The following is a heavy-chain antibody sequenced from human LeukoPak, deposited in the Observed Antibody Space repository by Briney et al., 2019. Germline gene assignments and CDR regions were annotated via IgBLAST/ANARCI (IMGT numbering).Heavy chain of an antibody. V-gene: IGHV1-69*04. CDR1: GGTFSSYA. Sequence: SVKVSCKASGGTFSSYAISWVRQAPRQGLEWMGRIIPILGIANYAQKFQGRVTITADKSTSTAYMELSSLRSEDTAVYYCARDKDHIAVAGIDYWGQGTLVTASS. CDR3: ARDKDHIAVAGIDY. CDR2: IIPILGIA. J-gene: IGHJ4*02. D-gene: IGHD6-19*01.